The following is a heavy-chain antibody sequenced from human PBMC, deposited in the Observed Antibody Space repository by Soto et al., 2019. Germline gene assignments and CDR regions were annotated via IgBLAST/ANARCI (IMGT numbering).Heavy chain of an antibody. CDR3: AKDLTKYYYESSGTAFDI. CDR1: GFTFSSYA. CDR2: ISGSGGST. D-gene: IGHD3-22*01. V-gene: IGHV3-23*01. Sequence: EVQLLESGGGLVQPGGSLRLSCAASGFTFSSYAMSWVRQAPGKGLEWVSAISGSGGSTYYADSVKGRFTISRDNSKNTLYLQMNSLRAEDTALYYCAKDLTKYYYESSGTAFDIWGQGTMVTVSS. J-gene: IGHJ3*02.